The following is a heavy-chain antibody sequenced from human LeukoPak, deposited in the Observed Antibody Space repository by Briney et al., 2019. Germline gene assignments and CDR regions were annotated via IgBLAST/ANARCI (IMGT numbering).Heavy chain of an antibody. V-gene: IGHV1-2*02. CDR2: INPNSGGT. Sequence: ASVMVSCRASGYTFTGYYMHWVRQAPGQELEWMGWINPNSGGTNYAQKFQGRVTMTRDTSISTAYMELSRLRSDDTAVYYCARGAQLPDAFDIWGQGRKVTDSS. CDR1: GYTFTGYY. D-gene: IGHD2-2*01. J-gene: IGHJ3*02. CDR3: ARGAQLPDAFDI.